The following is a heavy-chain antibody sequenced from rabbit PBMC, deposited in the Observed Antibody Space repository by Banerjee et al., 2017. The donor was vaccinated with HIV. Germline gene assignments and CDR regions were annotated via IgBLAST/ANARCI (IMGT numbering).Heavy chain of an antibody. D-gene: IGHD4-1*01. J-gene: IGHJ4*01. CDR2: IYPVFGIR. Sequence: QEQLEESGGGLVKPGGTLTLTCKASGIDFMSIAMSWVRQAPGKGLEWIGDIYPVFGIRNYANGVQGRFTISSDNAQNTVDLQMNSLTPADTATYFCARNANGGWDLWGPGTLVTVS. V-gene: IGHV1S47*01. CDR3: ARNANGGWDL. CDR1: GIDFMSIA.